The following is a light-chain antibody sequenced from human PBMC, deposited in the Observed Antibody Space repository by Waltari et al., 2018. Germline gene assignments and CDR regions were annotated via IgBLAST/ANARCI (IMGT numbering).Light chain of an antibody. CDR2: AAS. Sequence: EIVMTQSPATLSVSPGERATLSCRASQSVSSNLAWYQQKPGQAPRPLIYAASTRATGIPARFSGSGSGTEFTLSISSLQSEDFAVYYCQQYNNWPPYTFGQGTKLEIK. V-gene: IGKV3-15*01. CDR3: QQYNNWPPYT. CDR1: QSVSSN. J-gene: IGKJ2*01.